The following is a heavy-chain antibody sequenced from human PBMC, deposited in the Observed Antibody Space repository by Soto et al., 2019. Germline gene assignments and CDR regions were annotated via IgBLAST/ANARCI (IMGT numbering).Heavy chain of an antibody. CDR1: GYTFTSYA. D-gene: IGHD6-13*01. Sequence: QVQLVQSEGEVKKPGASVKISCRASGYTFTSYAINWVRQAPGQGLEWMGWISARSGNTNYAQKVQGRVTMTTDTSTSTAYMELRSLRSDDTAIYYCARIAASGIVHDFDFWGQGTLVTVSS. V-gene: IGHV1-18*01. J-gene: IGHJ4*02. CDR2: ISARSGNT. CDR3: ARIAASGIVHDFDF.